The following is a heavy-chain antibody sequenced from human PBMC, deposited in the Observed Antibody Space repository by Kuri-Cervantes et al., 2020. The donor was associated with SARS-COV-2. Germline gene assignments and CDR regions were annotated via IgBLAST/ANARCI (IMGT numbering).Heavy chain of an antibody. CDR2: IDWDDDK. CDR1: GFSLRTSGVG. CDR3: ARMKGYYYYYGMDV. Sequence: SGPTLVKPTQTLTLTCTFSGFSLRTSGVGVGWIRQPPGKALEWLALIDWDDDKYYSTSLKTRLTISKDTSKNQVVLTMTNMDPVDTATYYCARMKGYYYYYGMDVWGQGTTVTVSS. J-gene: IGHJ6*02. V-gene: IGHV2-70*01.